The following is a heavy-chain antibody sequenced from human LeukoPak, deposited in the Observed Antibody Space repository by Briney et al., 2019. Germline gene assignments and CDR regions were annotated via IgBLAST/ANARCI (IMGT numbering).Heavy chain of an antibody. CDR2: IYPGDSDT. Sequence: GESLKISCKGSGYSFTSYWIGWVRQMPGKGLERMGIIYPGDSDTRYSPSFQGQVTISADKSISTAYLQWSSLKASDTAMYYCARASGGSFHYYYYYMDVWGKGTTVTVSS. CDR3: ARASGGSFHYYYYYMDV. J-gene: IGHJ6*03. CDR1: GYSFTSYW. V-gene: IGHV5-51*01. D-gene: IGHD2-15*01.